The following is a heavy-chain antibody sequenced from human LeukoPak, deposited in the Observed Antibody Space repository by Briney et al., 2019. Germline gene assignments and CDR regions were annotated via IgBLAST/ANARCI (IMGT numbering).Heavy chain of an antibody. J-gene: IGHJ4*02. CDR3: AKDPRVGSRVATPCH. Sequence: GGSLRLSCAASGFTFTSYAMSWAPQAPGRGLEWFLAISGSGGSTYYADSVKGRFTISRDNSKSTLFLQMNSLRAEDTAVYYCAKDPRVGSRVATPCHWGQGTLVTVSS. V-gene: IGHV3-23*01. CDR2: ISGSGGST. CDR1: GFTFTSYA. D-gene: IGHD5-24*01.